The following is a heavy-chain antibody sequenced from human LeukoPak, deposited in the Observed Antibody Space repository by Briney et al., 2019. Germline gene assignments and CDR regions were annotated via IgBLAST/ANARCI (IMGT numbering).Heavy chain of an antibody. CDR1: GFTFSTYW. J-gene: IGHJ3*02. Sequence: GGSLRLSCAASGFTFSTYWMGWVRQAPGKGLEWVAKIKPDGSEKDHVDSVKGRFTISRDNAKNSLYLRMNSLRAEDTALYYCAKDLSRRPLPDAFDIWGQGTMVTVSS. CDR2: IKPDGSEK. D-gene: IGHD1-1*01. CDR3: AKDLSRRPLPDAFDI. V-gene: IGHV3-7*03.